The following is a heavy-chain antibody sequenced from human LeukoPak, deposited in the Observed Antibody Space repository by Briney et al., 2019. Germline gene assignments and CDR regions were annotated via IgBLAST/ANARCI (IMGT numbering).Heavy chain of an antibody. J-gene: IGHJ6*02. D-gene: IGHD3-9*01. CDR2: ITNSGGST. V-gene: IGHV3-23*01. CDR1: GFTFSAFG. Sequence: QPGGSRRLSCAASGFTFSAFGMNRVRQAPGKGLEWVSTITNSGGSTYYVDSVKGRFTISRDNSKNTLYLQMNSLRAEDTAKYYCTKDYCGKFCSAVWGQGTTVTVSS. CDR3: TKDYCGKFCSAV.